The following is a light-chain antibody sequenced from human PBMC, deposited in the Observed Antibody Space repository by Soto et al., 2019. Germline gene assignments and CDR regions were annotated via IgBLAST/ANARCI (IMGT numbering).Light chain of an antibody. J-gene: IGKJ3*01. CDR1: QSVTNSY. CDR2: DAS. V-gene: IGKV3-20*01. CDR3: QQYGRSPGLLT. Sequence: EIVLTQSPGTLSLSPGERVTLSCRASQSVTNSYLAWYQQKPGPAPRLLIYDASTRATGIPDRFSGSGSGTDFTLTISRLEPEDFAVYYCQQYGRSPGLLTFGPGTKVDIK.